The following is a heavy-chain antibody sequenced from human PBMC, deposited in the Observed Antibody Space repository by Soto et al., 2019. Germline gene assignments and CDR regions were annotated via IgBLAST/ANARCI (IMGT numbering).Heavy chain of an antibody. CDR1: GYTFTSYA. CDR3: ARDPSYYVMDV. Sequence: GASVKVSCKGSGYTFTSYAMHWVRQAPGQRLEWMGWINAGNGNTKYSQKFQGRVTITRDTSASTACMELSSLRSEDTAVYYCARDPSYYVMDVWGQGTTVTVSS. J-gene: IGHJ6*02. V-gene: IGHV1-3*01. CDR2: INAGNGNT.